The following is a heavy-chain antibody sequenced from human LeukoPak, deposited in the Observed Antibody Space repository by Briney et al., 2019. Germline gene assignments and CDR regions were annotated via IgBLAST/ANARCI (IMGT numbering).Heavy chain of an antibody. J-gene: IGHJ4*02. D-gene: IGHD5-18*01. CDR3: ARDYHDDTASLFDY. Sequence: QPGGSLRLSCAASGFTFSSYWMSSVRQAPGKGLEWVANIKQDGSEKYYVDSVKGRFTISRDNAKNSLYLQMNSLRAEDTAVYYCARDYHDDTASLFDYWGQGTLVTVSS. CDR2: IKQDGSEK. V-gene: IGHV3-7*01. CDR1: GFTFSSYW.